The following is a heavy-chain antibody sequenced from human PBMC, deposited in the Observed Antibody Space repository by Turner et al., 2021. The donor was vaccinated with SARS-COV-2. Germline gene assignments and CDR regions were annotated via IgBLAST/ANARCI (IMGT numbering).Heavy chain of an antibody. Sequence: VQVVESGGGLVQPGGSLRLSCAASGFTFRSYEMNWVRQAPGKGLEWVSYISSSGSTIYYADSVKGRFTISRDNAKNSLYLQMNSLRAEDTAVYYCARDQYYDSSGYYFFRASYFDLWGRGTLVTVSS. V-gene: IGHV3-48*03. CDR3: ARDQYYDSSGYYFFRASYFDL. J-gene: IGHJ2*01. D-gene: IGHD3-22*01. CDR1: GFTFRSYE. CDR2: ISSSGSTI.